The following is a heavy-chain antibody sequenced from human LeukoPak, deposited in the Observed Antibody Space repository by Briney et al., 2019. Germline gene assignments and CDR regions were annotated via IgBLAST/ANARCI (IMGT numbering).Heavy chain of an antibody. V-gene: IGHV3-30*02. CDR3: AKDTDSSSSRGFD. Sequence: GGSLRLSCAASGFTFSSYGMHWVRQAPGKGLEWVAFIRYDGSNKYYADSVKGRFTISRDNSKNTLYLQMNSLRAEDTAVYYCAKDTDSSSSRGFDCGQGTLVTVSS. CDR1: GFTFSSYG. CDR2: IRYDGSNK. J-gene: IGHJ4*02. D-gene: IGHD6-6*01.